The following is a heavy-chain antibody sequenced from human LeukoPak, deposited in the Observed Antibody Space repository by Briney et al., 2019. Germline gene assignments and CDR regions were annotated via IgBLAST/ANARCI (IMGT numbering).Heavy chain of an antibody. CDR1: GGSFSGYY. Sequence: SETLSLTCVVYGGSFSGYYWSWIRQPPGKGLEWMGEINHSRSTNYNPSLKSRVTISVDTSKNQFSLKLSSVTAADTAVYYCARRDPPLGWNDGDAFDIWGQGTMVTVSS. D-gene: IGHD1-1*01. CDR2: INHSRST. J-gene: IGHJ3*02. V-gene: IGHV4-34*01. CDR3: ARRDPPLGWNDGDAFDI.